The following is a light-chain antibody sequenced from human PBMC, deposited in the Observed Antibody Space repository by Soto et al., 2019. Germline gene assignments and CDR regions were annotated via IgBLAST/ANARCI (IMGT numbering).Light chain of an antibody. CDR3: HQRSNWPPWT. CDR1: QSVSSY. V-gene: IGKV3-11*01. Sequence: PGERATLSCTASQSVSSYLAWYQQKPGRAPRLLIYDASNRATGIPARFSGSGSGTDFTLTISSLEPEDFAVYYCHQRSNWPPWTFGQGTKVEIK. J-gene: IGKJ1*01. CDR2: DAS.